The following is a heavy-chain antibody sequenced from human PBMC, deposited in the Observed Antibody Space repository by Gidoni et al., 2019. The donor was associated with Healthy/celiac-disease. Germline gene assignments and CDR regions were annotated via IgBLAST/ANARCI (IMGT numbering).Heavy chain of an antibody. CDR3: ARGGHYYDSRIFDY. J-gene: IGHJ4*02. Sequence: LTCAVYGGSFSGYYWSWIRQPPGKGLEWIGEINHSGSTNYNPSLKSRVTISVDTSKNQFSLKLSSVTAADTAVYYCARGGHYYDSRIFDYWGQGTLVTVSS. D-gene: IGHD3-22*01. V-gene: IGHV4-34*01. CDR1: GGSFSGYY. CDR2: INHSGST.